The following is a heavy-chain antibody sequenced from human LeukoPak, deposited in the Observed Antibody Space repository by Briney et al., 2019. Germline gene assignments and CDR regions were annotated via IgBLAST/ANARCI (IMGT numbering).Heavy chain of an antibody. V-gene: IGHV3-21*01. J-gene: IGHJ3*02. CDR3: ARPGITGTMGYGAFDI. Sequence: GGSLRLSGAASGFTFSSYSINWVRQAPGKGLEWVSSIDSSSSYIYYADSVKGRFTISRDNAKNSLFLQMNSLRVEDTAVYYCARPGITGTMGYGAFDIWGQGTRVTVSS. D-gene: IGHD1-7*01. CDR1: GFTFSSYS. CDR2: IDSSSSYI.